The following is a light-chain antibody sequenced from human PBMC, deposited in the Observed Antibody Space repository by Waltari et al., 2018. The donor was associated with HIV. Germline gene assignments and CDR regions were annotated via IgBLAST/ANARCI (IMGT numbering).Light chain of an antibody. CDR1: SSNLGAGFD. V-gene: IGLV1-40*01. J-gene: IGLJ2*01. CDR3: QSYDSTLSGSI. Sequence: QSVLTQPPSVSGAPGQRVTIPCTGRSSNLGAGFDVLWYQPLPGTAPKLLIYANTNRRSGVPDRFSGSKSGTLASLAITGLQAEDEADYYCQSYDSTLSGSIFGGGTKLAVL. CDR2: ANT.